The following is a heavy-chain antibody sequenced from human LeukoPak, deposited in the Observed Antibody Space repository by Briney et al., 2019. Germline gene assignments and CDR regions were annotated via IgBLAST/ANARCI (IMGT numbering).Heavy chain of an antibody. Sequence: SQTLSLTCTVSGSSISSGSYYWSWIRQPAGKGLEWIGRIYTSGSTNYNPSLKSRVTISVDTSKNQFSLKLSSVTAADTAVYYCARARRGLPGYWGQGTLVTVSS. CDR1: GSSISSGSYY. V-gene: IGHV4-61*02. D-gene: IGHD4-17*01. CDR2: IYTSGST. J-gene: IGHJ4*02. CDR3: ARARRGLPGY.